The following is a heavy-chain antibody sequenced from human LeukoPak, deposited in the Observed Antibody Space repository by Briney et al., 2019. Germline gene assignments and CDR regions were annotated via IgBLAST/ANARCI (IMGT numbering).Heavy chain of an antibody. V-gene: IGHV4-61*01. CDR3: AYFGELYYFDP. CDR1: GYSISSGYY. D-gene: IGHD3-10*01. J-gene: IGHJ5*02. CDR2: MYYSGGT. Sequence: SETLSLTCTVSGYSISSGYYWGWIRQPPGKGLEWIGYMYYSGGTNYNPSLKSRVTMSVDTSKNQFSLKLSSVTAADTAVYYCAYFGELYYFDPWGQGTLVTVSS.